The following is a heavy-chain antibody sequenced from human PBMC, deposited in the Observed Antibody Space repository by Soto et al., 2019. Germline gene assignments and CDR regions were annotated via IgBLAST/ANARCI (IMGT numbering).Heavy chain of an antibody. CDR2: IIPIFGTA. V-gene: IGHV1-69*12. J-gene: IGHJ5*02. CDR1: GGTFSSYA. CDR3: ARALDYYDNDWFDP. D-gene: IGHD3-22*01. Sequence: QVQLVQSGGEVKRPGSSVKVSGKASGGTFSSYAISWVRKAPGQGLEWMGGIIPIFGTANYAQKFQGRLTITADESTSTAYMELSSLRSEDTAVYYCARALDYYDNDWFDPWGQGTLVTVSS.